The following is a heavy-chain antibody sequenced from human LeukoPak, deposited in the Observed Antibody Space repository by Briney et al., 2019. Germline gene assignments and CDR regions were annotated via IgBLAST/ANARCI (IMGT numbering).Heavy chain of an antibody. D-gene: IGHD2-15*01. J-gene: IGHJ4*02. CDR2: IYYSGST. CDR3: ARVRVAEFDF. V-gene: IGHV4-61*01. Sequence: SETLSLTCTVSGGSVGSDNSYWSWIRQPPGQGLDWLGYIYYSGSTSYNPSLKSRITISMDTSKNQFSLKLSSVTAADTAVYYCARVRVAEFDFWGQGSLVTVSS. CDR1: GGSVGSDNSY.